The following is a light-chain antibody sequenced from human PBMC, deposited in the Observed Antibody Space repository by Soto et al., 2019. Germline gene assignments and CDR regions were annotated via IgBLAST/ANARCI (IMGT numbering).Light chain of an antibody. V-gene: IGKV3-20*01. CDR3: QQYGSSPWT. J-gene: IGKJ1*01. CDR1: QSLSSIY. Sequence: PGERATLSCRASQSLSSIYLAWYQQKPGQAPRLLIYGASSRATGIPDRFSGSGSGTDFTLTITRLEPEDFAVYYCQQYGSSPWTFGQGTKVDIK. CDR2: GAS.